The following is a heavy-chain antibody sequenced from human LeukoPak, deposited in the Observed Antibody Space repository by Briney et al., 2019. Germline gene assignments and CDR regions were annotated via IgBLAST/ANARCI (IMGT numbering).Heavy chain of an antibody. CDR3: ARDVDYGGNSFSWFDP. V-gene: IGHV3-66*01. CDR2: IYSGGST. J-gene: IGHJ5*02. D-gene: IGHD4-23*01. CDR1: GFTVSSNY. Sequence: GGSLRLSCAASGFTVSSNYMSWVRQAPGKGLEWVSVIYSGGSTYYADSVKGRFIISRDNSKNTLYLQMNSLRAEDTAVYYCARDVDYGGNSFSWFDPWGQGTLVTVSS.